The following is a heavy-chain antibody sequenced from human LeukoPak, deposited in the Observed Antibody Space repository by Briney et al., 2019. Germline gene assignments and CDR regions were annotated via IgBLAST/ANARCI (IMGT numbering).Heavy chain of an antibody. D-gene: IGHD3-10*01. J-gene: IGHJ4*02. Sequence: SETLSLTCTVSGGSISSSSYYWGWIRQPPGKGLEWIGSIYYSGSTYYNPSLKSRVTISVDTSKNQFSLKLSSVTAADTAVYYCARDKDMVVRGVISIFDYWGQGTLVTVSS. CDR1: GGSISSSSYY. CDR2: IYYSGST. CDR3: ARDKDMVVRGVISIFDY. V-gene: IGHV4-39*07.